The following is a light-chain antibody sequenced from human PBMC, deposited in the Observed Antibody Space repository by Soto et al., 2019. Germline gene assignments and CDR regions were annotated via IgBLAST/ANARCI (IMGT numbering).Light chain of an antibody. V-gene: IGKV3-11*01. Sequence: EIVLTQSPATLSLSPGERATLSCRASQSVSSYLAWYQQKPGQAPRLLIYDASNRATGIPARFSGSGSGTDFTLTISSLEPEDVAVYYCQQRSNWTLTVGGGTEVEIK. J-gene: IGKJ4*01. CDR3: QQRSNWTLT. CDR1: QSVSSY. CDR2: DAS.